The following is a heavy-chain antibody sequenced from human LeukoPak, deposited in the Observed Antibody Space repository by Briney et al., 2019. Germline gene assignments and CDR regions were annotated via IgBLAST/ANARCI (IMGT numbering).Heavy chain of an antibody. CDR3: MKDPRGPDH. V-gene: IGHV3-30*02. CDR2: IRYDGNYE. D-gene: IGHD3-10*01. CDR1: GFTFSSHG. Sequence: PGGSLRLSCAAAGFTFSSHGMHWVRQAPGEGLEWVAFIRYDGNYENYADFVKGRFTISRDNSKNTLYLQMNSLRVEDTAVYYCMKDPRGPDHWGQGTLVTVSS. J-gene: IGHJ4*02.